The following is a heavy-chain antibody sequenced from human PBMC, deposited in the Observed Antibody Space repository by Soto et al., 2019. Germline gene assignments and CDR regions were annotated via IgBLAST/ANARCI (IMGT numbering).Heavy chain of an antibody. CDR2: IKQDGSEK. J-gene: IGHJ4*02. V-gene: IGHV3-7*03. D-gene: IGHD3-3*01. Sequence: EVQLVESGGGLVQPGGSLRLSCAASGFTFSHYWMSWVRQAPGKGLEWVANIKQDGSEKYYVDSVKGRFTVSRDNAKNSLYLQMNSLRAEDTAVYYCARKRVSDGFDYWGQGTLVTVSS. CDR1: GFTFSHYW. CDR3: ARKRVSDGFDY.